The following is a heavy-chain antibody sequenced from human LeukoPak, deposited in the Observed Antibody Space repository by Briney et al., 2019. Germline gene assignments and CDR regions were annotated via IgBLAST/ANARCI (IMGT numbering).Heavy chain of an antibody. Sequence: GGSLRLSCAASGFSFRNAWMSWVRQAPGKGLEWVGRIKSKADGGTTDYAAPVKGRFTISRDDSKSTLYLQMNSLKTGDTAVYYCTTVWNCGGDCSDAFDIWGQGTMVTVSS. CDR3: TTVWNCGGDCSDAFDI. D-gene: IGHD2-21*02. V-gene: IGHV3-15*01. CDR1: GFSFRNAW. J-gene: IGHJ3*02. CDR2: IKSKADGGTT.